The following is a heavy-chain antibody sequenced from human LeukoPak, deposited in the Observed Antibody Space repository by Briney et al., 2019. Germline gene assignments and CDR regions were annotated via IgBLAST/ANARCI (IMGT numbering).Heavy chain of an antibody. Sequence: GGSLRLSCAASGFTFSSYAMSWVRQAPGRGLEWVSGISGSGGSTYYADSVKGRFTISRDNSKNTLYLQMNSLRAEDTAVYYCAKEGVITMIVVVSTNFDYWGQGTLVTVSS. J-gene: IGHJ4*02. CDR2: ISGSGGST. D-gene: IGHD3-22*01. CDR1: GFTFSSYA. V-gene: IGHV3-23*01. CDR3: AKEGVITMIVVVSTNFDY.